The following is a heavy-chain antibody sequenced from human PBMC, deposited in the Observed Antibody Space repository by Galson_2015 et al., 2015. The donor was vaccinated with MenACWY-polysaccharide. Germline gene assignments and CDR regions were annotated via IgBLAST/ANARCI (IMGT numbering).Heavy chain of an antibody. CDR2: ISSSGTI. V-gene: IGHV3-48*02. CDR3: ARVLKGLVGATPDY. Sequence: SLRLSCAASGFTFSSYRMNWVRQAPGKGLEWVSYISSSGTIYYADSVKGRFTISRDNGKNSLYLQMNSLRDDDTAVYYCARVLKGLVGATPDYWGQGTLVTVSS. J-gene: IGHJ4*02. CDR1: GFTFSSYR. D-gene: IGHD1-26*01.